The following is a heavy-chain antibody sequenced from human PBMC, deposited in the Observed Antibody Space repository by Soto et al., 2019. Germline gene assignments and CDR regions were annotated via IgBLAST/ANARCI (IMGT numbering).Heavy chain of an antibody. CDR3: ARGGTGRDSSGPLPFDY. V-gene: IGHV3-30-3*01. D-gene: IGHD3-22*01. CDR1: GFTFSSYA. Sequence: QVQLVESGGGVVQPGRSLRLSCAASGFTFSSYAMHWVRQAPGKGLEWVAVISYDGSNKYYADSVKGRFTISRDNSKNTLYLQMNSLRAEDTAVYYCARGGTGRDSSGPLPFDYWGQGTLVTVSS. CDR2: ISYDGSNK. J-gene: IGHJ4*02.